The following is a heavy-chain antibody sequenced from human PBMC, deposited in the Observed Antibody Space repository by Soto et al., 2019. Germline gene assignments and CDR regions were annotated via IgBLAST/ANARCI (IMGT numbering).Heavy chain of an antibody. Sequence: SGPTLVNPPQTLTLTCTFSGFSLSTSGMCVSWIRQPPGKALEWLARIDWDDDKYYSTSLKTRLSISKDTSKNQVVLTMTNMDPVDTATYYCARISYGSGYYYMDVWGKGTTVTVSS. CDR1: GFSLSTSGMC. V-gene: IGHV2-70*11. CDR3: ARISYGSGYYYMDV. CDR2: IDWDDDK. J-gene: IGHJ6*03. D-gene: IGHD3-10*01.